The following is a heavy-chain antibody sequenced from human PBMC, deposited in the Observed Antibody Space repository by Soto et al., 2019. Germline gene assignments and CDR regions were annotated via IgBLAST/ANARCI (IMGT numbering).Heavy chain of an antibody. CDR1: GGSISSYY. D-gene: IGHD6-13*01. V-gene: IGHV4-59*08. CDR3: ARRYSSAFDI. Sequence: SETLSLTCTVSGGSISSYYWSWIRQPPGKGLEWIGYIYYSGSTDYNPSLESRVTISVDMSKNQFSLKLSSVTAADTAVYYCARRYSSAFDIWGQATMVTVSS. CDR2: IYYSGST. J-gene: IGHJ3*02.